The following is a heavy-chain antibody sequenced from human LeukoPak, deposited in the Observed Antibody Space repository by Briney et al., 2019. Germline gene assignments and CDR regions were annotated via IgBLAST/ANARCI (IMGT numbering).Heavy chain of an antibody. V-gene: IGHV1-2*02. CDR2: INPNSGGT. CDR3: ARDLWQLGHYFDY. CDR1: GYTFTGYY. Sequence: ASVKVSCKASGYTFTGYYMHWVRQAPGQGLEWMGWINPNSGGTNYAQKFQGRVTMTRDTSTSTVYMELSSLRSEDTAVYYCARDLWQLGHYFDYWGQGTLVTVSS. D-gene: IGHD6-6*01. J-gene: IGHJ4*02.